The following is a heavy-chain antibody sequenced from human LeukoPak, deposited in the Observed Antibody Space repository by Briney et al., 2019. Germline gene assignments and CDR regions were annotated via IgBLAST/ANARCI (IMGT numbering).Heavy chain of an antibody. CDR2: INQDGSEK. CDR3: ASDYYYYMDV. V-gene: IGHV3-7*01. Sequence: GGSLRLSCTASGFTFSTYWMSWVRQAPGKGLEWVANINQDGSEKYYVDSVKGRFTISRDNAKNSLYLQMNSLRAEDTAVYYCASDYYYYMDVWGKGTTVTVSS. CDR1: GFTFSTYW. J-gene: IGHJ6*03.